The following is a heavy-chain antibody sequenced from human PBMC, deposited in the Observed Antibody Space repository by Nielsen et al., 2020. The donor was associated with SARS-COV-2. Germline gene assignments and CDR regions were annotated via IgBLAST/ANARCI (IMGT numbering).Heavy chain of an antibody. J-gene: IGHJ6*02. D-gene: IGHD1-20*01. Sequence: WVRQAPGQGLEWMGIINPSGGSTSYAQKFQGRVTMTRDTSTSTVYMELSSLRSEDTAVYYCARDLTGTTSASLDYYYGMDVWGQGTTVTVSS. CDR2: INPSGGST. CDR3: ARDLTGTTSASLDYYYGMDV. V-gene: IGHV1-46*01.